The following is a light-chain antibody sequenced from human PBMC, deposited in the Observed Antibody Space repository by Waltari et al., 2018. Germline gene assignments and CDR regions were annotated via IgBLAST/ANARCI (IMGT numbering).Light chain of an antibody. J-gene: IGLJ2*01. CDR1: VLAKKY. CDR3: YSAADNREV. V-gene: IGLV3-27*01. CDR2: KDS. Sequence: SYELTQPSSVSVSPGQTARITCSGDVLAKKYARWFQQKPGQAPVLVIYKDSEWPSGIPERFSGSSSGTTVTLTISGAQVEDEADYYCYSAADNREVFGGGTKLTVL.